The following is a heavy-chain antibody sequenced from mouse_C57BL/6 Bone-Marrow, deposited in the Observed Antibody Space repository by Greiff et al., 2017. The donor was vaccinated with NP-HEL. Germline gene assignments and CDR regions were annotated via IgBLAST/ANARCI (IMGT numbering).Heavy chain of an antibody. CDR3: ARRDIYDGYYYYFDY. J-gene: IGHJ2*01. Sequence: VQLQQSGPELVKPGASVKISCKASGYTFTDYYMNWVKQSHGKSLEWIGDINPNNGGTSYNQKFKGKATLTVDKSSSTAYMELRSLTSEDSAVYYCARRDIYDGYYYYFDYWGQGTTLTVSS. CDR2: INPNNGGT. V-gene: IGHV1-26*01. CDR1: GYTFTDYY. D-gene: IGHD2-3*01.